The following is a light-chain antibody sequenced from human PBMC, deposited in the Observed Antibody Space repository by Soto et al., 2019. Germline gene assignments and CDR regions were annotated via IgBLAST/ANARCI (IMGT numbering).Light chain of an antibody. Sequence: IQMTQSPSTLSASVGDRVTITCRASQGISGWLAWYQQKAGKAPRLLIFDASSLMSGVPSRFSGSGYGTEFTLTINRLQPDDSATYYCQQYGSFSVWTFGQGTKVDIK. CDR3: QQYGSFSVWT. CDR2: DAS. V-gene: IGKV1-5*01. J-gene: IGKJ1*01. CDR1: QGISGW.